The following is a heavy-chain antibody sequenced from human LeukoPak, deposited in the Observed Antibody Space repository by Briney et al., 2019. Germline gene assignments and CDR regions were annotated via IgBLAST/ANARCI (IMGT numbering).Heavy chain of an antibody. Sequence: SGPTLVHPSPTLTLTRTFSGFSLSTSGMRVSWIRQPPGKALEWLSLIDWDDDKYCSTSLKTRLTISKATSKNQVVLTMTNMDPVDTATYYCARITYLRHYLPDPWGQGTLVTVS. V-gene: IGHV2-70*01. CDR3: ARITYLRHYLPDP. D-gene: IGHD3-10*01. CDR1: GFSLSTSGMR. CDR2: IDWDDDK. J-gene: IGHJ5*02.